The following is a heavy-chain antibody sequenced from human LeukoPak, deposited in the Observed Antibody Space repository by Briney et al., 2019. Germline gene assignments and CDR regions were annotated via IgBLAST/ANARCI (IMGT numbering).Heavy chain of an antibody. CDR1: GFSFSTYW. Sequence: GGSLRLSCAASGFSFSTYWTSWVRQAPGEGLEWVANIKQDGSEKYYVDSVKGRFTISRDNAKNSLYPQMNSLRAEDTAVYYCARAGNWNDGGYFDYWGQGTLVTVSS. CDR2: IKQDGSEK. J-gene: IGHJ4*02. V-gene: IGHV3-7*01. CDR3: ARAGNWNDGGYFDY. D-gene: IGHD1-20*01.